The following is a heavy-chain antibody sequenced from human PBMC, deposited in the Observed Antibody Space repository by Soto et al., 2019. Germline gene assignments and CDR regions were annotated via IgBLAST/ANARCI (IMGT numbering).Heavy chain of an antibody. J-gene: IGHJ3*02. CDR1: GSTVSSYA. CDR2: ISGSGDST. Sequence: GGSLRLSCAASGSTVSSYAMSWVRQAPGKGLEWVSVISGSGDSTYYADSVKGRFTISRDNSKNTLYLQMNSLRAEDTAVYYCARELAYCSGGSCYMEGAFDIWGQGTMVTVSS. V-gene: IGHV3-23*01. D-gene: IGHD2-15*01. CDR3: ARELAYCSGGSCYMEGAFDI.